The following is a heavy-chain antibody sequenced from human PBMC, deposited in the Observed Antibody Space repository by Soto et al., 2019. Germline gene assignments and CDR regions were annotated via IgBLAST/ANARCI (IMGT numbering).Heavy chain of an antibody. CDR2: ISSSSSTI. V-gene: IGHV3-48*02. CDR1: GFTFSSYS. J-gene: IGHJ5*02. Sequence: GGSLRISCAASGFTFSSYSMYWVRQAPGKGLEWVSYISSSSSTIYYADSVKGRFTISRDNAKNSLYLQMNSLRDEDTAVYYCAIEVWPLNWFDTWGKGTMVNVSS. CDR3: AIEVWPLNWFDT. D-gene: IGHD3-16*01.